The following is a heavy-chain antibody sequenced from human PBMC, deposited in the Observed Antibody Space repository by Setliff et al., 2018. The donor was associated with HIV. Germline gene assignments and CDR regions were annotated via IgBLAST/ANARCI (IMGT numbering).Heavy chain of an antibody. CDR2: INHSGST. CDR1: GGSFSGYY. D-gene: IGHD3-22*01. J-gene: IGHJ4*02. CDR3: ARGRSYYYDSSGYYFYY. V-gene: IGHV4-34*01. Sequence: SETLSLTCAVYGGSFSGYYWSWIRQPPGKGLEWIGEINHSGSTNYNPSLKSRVTISVDTSKNQFSLKLSSVTAADTAVYYCARGRSYYYDSSGYYFYYWGQGTLV.